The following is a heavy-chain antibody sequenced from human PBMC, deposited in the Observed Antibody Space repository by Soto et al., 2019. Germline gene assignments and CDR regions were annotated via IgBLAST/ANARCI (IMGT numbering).Heavy chain of an antibody. CDR3: AKAWAAMVTGYYYGMDV. CDR2: ISYDGSNK. D-gene: IGHD5-18*01. Sequence: QVQLVESGGGVVQPGRSLRLSCAASGFTFSSYGMHWVRQAPGKGLEWVAVISYDGSNKYYADSVKGRFTISRDNSKNTLYLQMNGVRAEDTAVYYCAKAWAAMVTGYYYGMDVWGQGTTVTVSS. J-gene: IGHJ6*02. CDR1: GFTFSSYG. V-gene: IGHV3-30*18.